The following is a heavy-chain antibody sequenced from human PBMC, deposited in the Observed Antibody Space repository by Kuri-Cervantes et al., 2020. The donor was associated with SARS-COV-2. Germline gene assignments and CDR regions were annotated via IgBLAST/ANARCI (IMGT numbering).Heavy chain of an antibody. CDR3: AREGELRAFDI. V-gene: IGHV3-43D*03. Sequence: GESLKISCAASRFTFDDYAMHWVRQAPGKGLEWVSLISWDGGSTYYADSVKGRFTISRDNSKYSLYLQMNSLRAEDTAVYYCAREGELRAFDIWGQGTMVTVSS. J-gene: IGHJ3*02. CDR2: ISWDGGST. D-gene: IGHD1-26*01. CDR1: RFTFDDYA.